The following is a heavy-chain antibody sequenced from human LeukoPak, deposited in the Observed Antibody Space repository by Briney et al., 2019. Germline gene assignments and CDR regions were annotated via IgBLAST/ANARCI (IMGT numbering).Heavy chain of an antibody. CDR2: IIPILGIA. CDR3: ALEVGATYFDY. D-gene: IGHD1-26*01. CDR1: GGTFSSYA. Sequence: SVKVSCKASGGTFSSYAISWVRQAPGQGLEWMGRIIPILGIANYAQKFQGRVTITADKSTSTAYMELSSLRSEDTAVYYCALEVGATYFDYWGQGTLVTVSS. V-gene: IGHV1-69*04. J-gene: IGHJ4*02.